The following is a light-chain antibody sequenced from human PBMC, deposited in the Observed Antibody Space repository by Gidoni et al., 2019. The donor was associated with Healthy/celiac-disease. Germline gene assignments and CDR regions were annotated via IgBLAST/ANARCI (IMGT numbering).Light chain of an antibody. J-gene: IGKJ3*01. V-gene: IGKV3-20*01. Sequence: TVLTQSPGTLSLSPGERATLSCRASQRVSSSYLAWYQQKPGQAPRLLIYGASSRATGIQDRFSGSGSGTDFTLTISRLEPEDLAVYYCQQYGSSPRIFTFGPGTKVDIK. CDR3: QQYGSSPRIFT. CDR2: GAS. CDR1: QRVSSSY.